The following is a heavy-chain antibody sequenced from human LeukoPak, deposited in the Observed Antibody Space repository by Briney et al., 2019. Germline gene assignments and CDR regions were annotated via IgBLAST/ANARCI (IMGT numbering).Heavy chain of an antibody. J-gene: IGHJ4*02. CDR3: ARDEAVAVNFDY. D-gene: IGHD6-19*01. CDR2: ISSSSSYI. V-gene: IGHV3-21*01. Sequence: GGSLRLSCAASGFIFSNYAMQWVRQAPGMGLEWVSSISSSSSYIYYADSVKGRFTISRDNAKNSLYLQMNSLRAEDTAVYYCARDEAVAVNFDYWGQGTLVTVSS. CDR1: GFIFSNYA.